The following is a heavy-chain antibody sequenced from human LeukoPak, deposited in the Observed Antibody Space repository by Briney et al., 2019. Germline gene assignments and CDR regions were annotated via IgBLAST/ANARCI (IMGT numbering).Heavy chain of an antibody. D-gene: IGHD6-6*01. J-gene: IGHJ5*02. CDR1: GYTFTSYD. V-gene: IGHV1-8*03. Sequence: VASVKVSCKASGYTFTSYDINWVRQATGQGLEWMGWMNPNSGNTGYAQKFQGRVTITRNTSISTAYMELSSLRSEDTAVYYCARASSIGDWFDPWGQGTLVTVS. CDR3: ARASSIGDWFDP. CDR2: MNPNSGNT.